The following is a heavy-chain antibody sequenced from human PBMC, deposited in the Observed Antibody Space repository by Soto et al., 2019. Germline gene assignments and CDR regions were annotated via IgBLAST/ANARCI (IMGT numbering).Heavy chain of an antibody. CDR2: IYDSGSP. J-gene: IGHJ4*02. V-gene: IGHV4-59*01. D-gene: IGHD1-26*01. CDR1: GGSISVYY. CDR3: ARWVGSSPPRY. Sequence: QVQLQESGPGQVKPSETLSLKCTISGGSISVYYWSWIRQPPGQALVWSGYIYDSGSPYYNPSLRSRVIISADTSKTQISLELTSATAADTAVYYCARWVGSSPPRYWGRGTLVTVSS.